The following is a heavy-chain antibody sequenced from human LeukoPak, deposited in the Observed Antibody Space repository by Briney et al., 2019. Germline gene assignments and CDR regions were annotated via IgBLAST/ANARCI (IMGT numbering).Heavy chain of an antibody. J-gene: IGHJ5*02. D-gene: IGHD3-10*01. CDR3: AKGIPLLLWFGELSENWFDP. Sequence: PGGSLRLSCAPSGFTFNNYGMHWVRQAPGKGLEWVAFIRDDGSIKYYADSVKGRFTISRDNSKNTLYLQMNSLRAEDTAVYYCAKGIPLLLWFGELSENWFDPWGQGTLVTVSS. CDR1: GFTFNNYG. CDR2: IRDDGSIK. V-gene: IGHV3-30*02.